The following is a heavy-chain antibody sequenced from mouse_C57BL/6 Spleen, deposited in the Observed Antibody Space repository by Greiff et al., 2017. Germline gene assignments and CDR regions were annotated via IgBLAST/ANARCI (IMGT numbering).Heavy chain of an antibody. CDR3: ASGDVHWYFDV. V-gene: IGHV3-6*01. D-gene: IGHD3-3*01. Sequence: DVQLQESGPGLVKPSQSLSLTCSVTGYSITSGYYWNWIRQFPGNKLEWMGYISYDGSNNYNPSLKNRISITRDTSKNQFFLKLNSVTTEDTATYYCASGDVHWYFDVWGTGTTVTVSS. CDR1: GYSITSGYY. CDR2: ISYDGSN. J-gene: IGHJ1*03.